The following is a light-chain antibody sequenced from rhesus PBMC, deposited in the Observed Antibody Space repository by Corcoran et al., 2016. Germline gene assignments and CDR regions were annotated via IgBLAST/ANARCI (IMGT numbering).Light chain of an antibody. Sequence: DIQMTQSPSSLSASVGDTVTISCRASQSISTWLDWYQQKPGKAPKLLIYKASSLHSGVPSRFSGSGSGTAFTLTISSLQPEDFATYYCLQYSSSPRTFGQGTKVEIK. V-gene: IGKV1-22*01. J-gene: IGKJ1*01. CDR2: KAS. CDR1: QSISTW. CDR3: LQYSSSPRT.